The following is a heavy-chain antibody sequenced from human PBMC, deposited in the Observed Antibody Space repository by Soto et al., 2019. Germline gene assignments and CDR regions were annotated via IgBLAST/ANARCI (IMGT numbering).Heavy chain of an antibody. V-gene: IGHV4-39*01. Sequence: QLQLQESGPGLVKPSETLSLTCTVSGGSISSSSYYWGWIRQPPGKGLEWNGSIYYSGSTYYNPSLKSRVTISVDTSKNQFSLKLSSVTAADTAVYYCATSSIAASHKDYYYYGMDVWGQGTTVTVSS. CDR3: ATSSIAASHKDYYYYGMDV. CDR1: GGSISSSSYY. CDR2: IYYSGST. J-gene: IGHJ6*02. D-gene: IGHD6-6*01.